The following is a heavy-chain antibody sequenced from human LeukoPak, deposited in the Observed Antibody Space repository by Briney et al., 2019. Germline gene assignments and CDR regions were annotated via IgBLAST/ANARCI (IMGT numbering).Heavy chain of an antibody. CDR1: GGSISSYY. D-gene: IGHD3-10*01. V-gene: IGHV4-59*08. J-gene: IGHJ3*02. Sequence: PSETLSLTCTVSGGSISSYYWSWIRQPPGKGLEWIGYIYYSGSTNYNPSLKSRVTISVDTSKNQFSLKLSSVAAADTAVYYCASPSSRTYYYGSGSYGTDAFDIWGQGTMVTVSS. CDR3: ASPSSRTYYYGSGSYGTDAFDI. CDR2: IYYSGST.